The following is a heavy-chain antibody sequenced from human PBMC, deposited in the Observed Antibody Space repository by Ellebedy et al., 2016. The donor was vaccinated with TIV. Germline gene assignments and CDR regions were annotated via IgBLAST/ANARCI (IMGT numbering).Heavy chain of an antibody. Sequence: GESLKISXAASGFTVNSNYMSWVRQAPGKGLEWVSVIYSGGSTYNADSVKGRFIISRDNSRNTLYLQMNSLRADGTAVYYCAREGRDGGLDYWGQGTLVTVSS. J-gene: IGHJ4*02. CDR3: AREGRDGGLDY. D-gene: IGHD4-23*01. CDR1: GFTVNSNY. CDR2: IYSGGST. V-gene: IGHV3-53*01.